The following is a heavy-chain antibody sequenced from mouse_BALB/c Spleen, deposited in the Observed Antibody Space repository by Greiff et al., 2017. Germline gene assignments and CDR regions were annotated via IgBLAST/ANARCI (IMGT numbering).Heavy chain of an antibody. Sequence: EVKLVESGGGLVQPGGSMKLSCVASGFTFSNYWMNWVRQSPEKGLEWVAEIRLKSNNYATHYAESVKGRFTISRDDSKSSVYLQMNNLRAEDTGIYYCTRDYGTYYFDYWGQGTTLTVSS. CDR3: TRDYGTYYFDY. CDR1: GFTFSNYW. CDR2: IRLKSNNYAT. V-gene: IGHV6-6*02. D-gene: IGHD1-2*01. J-gene: IGHJ2*01.